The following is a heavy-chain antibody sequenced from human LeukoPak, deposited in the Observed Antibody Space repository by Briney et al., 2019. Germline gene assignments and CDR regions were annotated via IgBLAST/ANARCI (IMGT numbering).Heavy chain of an antibody. CDR1: GYFFTTYW. CDR2: IYPGDSDT. D-gene: IGHD2-2*01. Sequence: GESLKISCKGSGYFFTTYWIGWVRQMPGKGLEWMGIIYPGDSDTRYSPSFQGQVTISADKSMSTAYLQWSSLKASDTAMYYCARQWSTNNAFDIWGQGTMVTVSS. J-gene: IGHJ3*02. V-gene: IGHV5-51*01. CDR3: ARQWSTNNAFDI.